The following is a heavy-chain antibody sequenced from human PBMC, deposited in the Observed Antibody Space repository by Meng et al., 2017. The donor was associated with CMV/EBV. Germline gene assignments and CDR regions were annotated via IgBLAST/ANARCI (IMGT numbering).Heavy chain of an antibody. CDR3: ARARLGSGYPYYYYGMDV. D-gene: IGHD3-3*01. CDR1: GVSFSGYY. CDR2: INHSGST. J-gene: IGHJ6*02. Sequence: SETLSLTCAVYGVSFSGYYWSWIRQPPGKGLEWIGEINHSGSTNYNPSLKSRVTISVDTSKNQFSLKLSSVTAADTAVYYCARARLGSGYPYYYYGMDVWGQGTTVTVSS. V-gene: IGHV4-34*01.